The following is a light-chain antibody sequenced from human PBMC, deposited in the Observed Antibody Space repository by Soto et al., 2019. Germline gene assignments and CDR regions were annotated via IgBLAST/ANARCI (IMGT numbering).Light chain of an antibody. CDR2: DVS. Sequence: QSVLTQPASVSGSPGQSIIISCTGTSSDGGGYNYVSWYQQHPGKAPKLMIYDVSNRPSGVSNRFSGSKSGNTASLTISGLQAEDEADYYCSSYTSSSTRVFGGGTKLTVL. CDR1: SSDGGGYNY. V-gene: IGLV2-14*01. CDR3: SSYTSSSTRV. J-gene: IGLJ2*01.